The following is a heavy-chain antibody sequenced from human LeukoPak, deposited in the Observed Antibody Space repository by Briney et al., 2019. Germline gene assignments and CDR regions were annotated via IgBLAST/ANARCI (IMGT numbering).Heavy chain of an antibody. CDR1: GFTFSSYG. CDR3: ATSTVTPDAFDI. D-gene: IGHD4-17*01. Sequence: PGRSLRLSCAASGFTFSSYGMHWVRQAPGKGLEWVAVISYDGSNKYYADSVKGRFTISRDNSKNTLYLQMNSLRAEDTAVYYCATSTVTPDAFDIWGQGTMVTVSS. J-gene: IGHJ3*02. V-gene: IGHV3-30*03. CDR2: ISYDGSNK.